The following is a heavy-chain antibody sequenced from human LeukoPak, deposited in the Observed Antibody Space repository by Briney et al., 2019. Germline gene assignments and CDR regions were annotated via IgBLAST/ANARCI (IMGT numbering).Heavy chain of an antibody. CDR3: ATTGYYSYYYYYMDV. CDR1: GFTVSSNY. Sequence: GGSLRLSCAASGFTVSSNYMSWVRQAPGKGLEWDSVIYSGGSTYYADSVKGRFTISRDNSKNTLYPQMNSLRAEDTAVYYCATTGYYSYYYYYMDVWGKGTTVTVSS. D-gene: IGHD3-9*01. V-gene: IGHV3-53*01. CDR2: IYSGGST. J-gene: IGHJ6*03.